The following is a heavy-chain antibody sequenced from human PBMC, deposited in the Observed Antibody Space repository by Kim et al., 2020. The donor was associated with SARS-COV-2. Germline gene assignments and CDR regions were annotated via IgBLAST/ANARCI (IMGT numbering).Heavy chain of an antibody. CDR3: VAPQGSANRRIWTTYAFDI. V-gene: IGHV3-9*01. D-gene: IGHD4-4*01. J-gene: IGHJ3*02. Sequence: GRFTISRDNARNSLYLQMNSLRPEDTALYYCVAPQGSANRRIWTTYAFDIWGQGTMVTVSS.